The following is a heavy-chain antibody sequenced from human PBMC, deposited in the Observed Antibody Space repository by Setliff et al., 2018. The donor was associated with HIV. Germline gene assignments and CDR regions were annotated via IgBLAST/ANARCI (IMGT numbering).Heavy chain of an antibody. Sequence: ASVKVSCKSSGYSFSTYAMHWVRQAPGQSLEWMGCINAANGDTKHSQKFQDRVTITRDTSASTAYMELSGLRSEDTALYYCTRVMGATTGFHDYWGQGTLVTVSS. CDR1: GYSFSTYA. D-gene: IGHD1-26*01. CDR2: INAANGDT. J-gene: IGHJ4*02. CDR3: TRVMGATTGFHDY. V-gene: IGHV1-3*01.